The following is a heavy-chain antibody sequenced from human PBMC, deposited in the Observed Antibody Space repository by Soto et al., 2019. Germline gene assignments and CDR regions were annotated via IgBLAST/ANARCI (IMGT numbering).Heavy chain of an antibody. D-gene: IGHD5-18*01. CDR2: IIPIFGTA. CDR3: ARAALRGYSYGYSMYYGMDV. CDR1: GGTFSSYA. J-gene: IGHJ6*02. Sequence: SVKVSCKASGGTFSSYAISWVRQAPGQGLEWMGGIIPIFGTANYAQKFQGRVTITADESTSTAYMELSSLRSEDTAVYYCARAALRGYSYGYSMYYGMDVWGQGTTVTVSS. V-gene: IGHV1-69*13.